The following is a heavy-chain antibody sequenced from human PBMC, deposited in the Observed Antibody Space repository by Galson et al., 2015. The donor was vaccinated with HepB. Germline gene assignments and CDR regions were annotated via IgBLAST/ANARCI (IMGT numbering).Heavy chain of an antibody. V-gene: IGHV4-59*01. CDR1: GGSISSYY. D-gene: IGHD1-26*01. CDR2: IYYSGST. J-gene: IGHJ4*02. Sequence: ETLSLTCTVSGGSISSYYWSWIRQPPGKGLEWIGYIYYSGSTNYNPSPKSRVTISVDTSKNQFSLKLTSVTAADTAVYYCASMGKWELDFDYWGQGTLVTVSS. CDR3: ASMGKWELDFDY.